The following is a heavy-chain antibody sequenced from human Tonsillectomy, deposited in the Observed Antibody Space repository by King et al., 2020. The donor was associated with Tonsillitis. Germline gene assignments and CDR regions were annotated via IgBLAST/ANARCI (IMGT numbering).Heavy chain of an antibody. D-gene: IGHD3-22*01. CDR2: FSNDGSNK. J-gene: IGHJ3*02. CDR1: GFSFSSYA. V-gene: IGHV3-30*14. CDR3: AREYYYDNSGLDAFDI. Sequence: VQLVESGGGVVQPGRSLRLSCAASGFSFSSYAMNWVRQAPGKGLEWVAIFSNDGSNKYYADSVKGRFTISRDNSKNTLYLQMSSLKTEDTAVYYCAREYYYDNSGLDAFDIWGQGTMVAVSS.